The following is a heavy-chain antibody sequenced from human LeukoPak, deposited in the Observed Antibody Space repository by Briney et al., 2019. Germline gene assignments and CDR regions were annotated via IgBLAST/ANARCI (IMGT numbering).Heavy chain of an antibody. Sequence: SETLSLTCAVSGYSISSGYYWGWIRQPPGKGLEWIGSIYHSGSTYYNPSLKSRVTISVDTSKNQFSLKLSSVTAADTAVYYCARDSPLSSTKDNWVDPWGQGTLVTVSS. CDR1: GYSISSGYY. CDR2: IYHSGST. D-gene: IGHD2-2*01. V-gene: IGHV4-38-2*02. J-gene: IGHJ5*02. CDR3: ARDSPLSSTKDNWVDP.